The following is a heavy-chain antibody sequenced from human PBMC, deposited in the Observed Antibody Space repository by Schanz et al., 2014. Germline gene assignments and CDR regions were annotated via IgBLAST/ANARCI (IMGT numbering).Heavy chain of an antibody. CDR3: AKGESAIRGCWSAY. V-gene: IGHV7-4-1*02. Sequence: QVQLVQSGSELKKPGASVRVSCKASGYTFTDYAMNWVRQAPGQGLEWMGWINTNTGNPTYAQGFTGRFVFSLDTSVSTAYLQISNLKAEDTAIYYCAKGESAIRGCWSAYWGQGTLVTVSS. CDR1: GYTFTDYA. CDR2: INTNTGNP. D-gene: IGHD3-10*01. J-gene: IGHJ4*02.